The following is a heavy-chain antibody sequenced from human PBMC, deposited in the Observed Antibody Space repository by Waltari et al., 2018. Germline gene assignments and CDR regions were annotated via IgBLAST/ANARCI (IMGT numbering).Heavy chain of an antibody. CDR3: AKSRSGYSSDWFDP. J-gene: IGHJ5*02. V-gene: IGHV4-59*01. Sequence: QLQLQESGPGLVKPSETLSLNCTVSGCSINTAYWSWIRQFPGGGLEWIGYMYHSGSTNYNPSLESRVTISVDMSKNQFSLRLSSVTAADTAVYYCAKSRSGYSSDWFDPWGQGTLVTVSS. CDR1: GCSINTAY. D-gene: IGHD5-18*01. CDR2: MYHSGST.